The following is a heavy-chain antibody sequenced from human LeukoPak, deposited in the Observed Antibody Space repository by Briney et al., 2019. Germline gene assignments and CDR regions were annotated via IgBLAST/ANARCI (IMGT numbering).Heavy chain of an antibody. V-gene: IGHV1-2*02. CDR2: NKPNSGVX. CDR3: ALRDDAFDI. CDR1: XYTFTXXX. J-gene: IGHJ3*02. Sequence: GAPVKVSCKAXXYTFTXXXXXXXXXXPXQXLEWMGXNKPNSGVXXAXXPXQGXXXXXXXTSISTAYMELSRLRSDDTAVYYCALRDDAFDIWGQGTTVSVSS.